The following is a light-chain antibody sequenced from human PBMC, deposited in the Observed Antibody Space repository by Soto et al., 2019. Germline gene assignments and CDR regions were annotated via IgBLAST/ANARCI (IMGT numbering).Light chain of an antibody. CDR3: QQYDNLPLT. CDR2: DAS. Sequence: DIQMTQSPSSLSASVGDRVTITCQASQDISNYLNWYQQKPGKAPKLLIYDASNLETGVPSRFSGGGSGTDFTFTISSLQPEDIATYDGQQYDNLPLTFGGGTKVEIK. V-gene: IGKV1-33*01. CDR1: QDISNY. J-gene: IGKJ4*01.